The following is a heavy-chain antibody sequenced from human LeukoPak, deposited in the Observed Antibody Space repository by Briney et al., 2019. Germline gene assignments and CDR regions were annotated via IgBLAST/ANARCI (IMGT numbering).Heavy chain of an antibody. V-gene: IGHV3-11*06. CDR2: ISSSDTYT. J-gene: IGHJ4*02. CDR3: ARGGNSRYYFDY. Sequence: GGSLRLSCAASGFTFSDYYMSWIRQAPGKGLEWVSYISSSDTYTNYADSVKGRFTISRDNAKNSLYLQMNSLRAEDTAVYYCARGGNSRYYFDYWGQGTLVTVSS. CDR1: GFTFSDYY. D-gene: IGHD4-23*01.